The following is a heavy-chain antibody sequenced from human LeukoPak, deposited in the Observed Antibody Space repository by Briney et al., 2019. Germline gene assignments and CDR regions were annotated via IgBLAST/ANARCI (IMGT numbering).Heavy chain of an antibody. Sequence: ASVKVSCKASGYTFTSYAMHWVRQAPGQRLEWMGWINAGNGNTKYSQKFQGRVTMTRNTSISTAYMELSSLRSEDTAVYYCARSGWYGTTPLPDYWGQGTLVTVSS. CDR2: INAGNGNT. CDR1: GYTFTSYA. CDR3: ARSGWYGTTPLPDY. D-gene: IGHD6-19*01. V-gene: IGHV1-3*01. J-gene: IGHJ4*02.